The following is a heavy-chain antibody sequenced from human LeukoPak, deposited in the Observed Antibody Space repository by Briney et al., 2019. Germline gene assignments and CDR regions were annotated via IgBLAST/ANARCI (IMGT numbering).Heavy chain of an antibody. CDR1: GYTFTSYG. Sequence: ASVKVSYKASGYTFTSYGISWVRQAPGQGLEWMGWISAYNSNTNYAQKLQGRVTMTTDTSTSTAYMELRSLKSDDTAVYYCARDLSGDYVWGSYRLDYWGQGTLVTVSS. J-gene: IGHJ4*02. CDR2: ISAYNSNT. V-gene: IGHV1-18*01. CDR3: ARDLSGDYVWGSYRLDY. D-gene: IGHD3-16*02.